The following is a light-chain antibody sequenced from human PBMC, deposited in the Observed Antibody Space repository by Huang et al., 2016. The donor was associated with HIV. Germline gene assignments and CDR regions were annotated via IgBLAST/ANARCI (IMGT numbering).Light chain of an antibody. J-gene: IGKJ4*01. V-gene: IGKV3-11*01. CDR1: QSVGNY. Sequence: IVLTQSPATLAWYPGERVTLSCRASQSVGNYIAWYQQHPGQSPKLLIYDTSNRATGTPVRFSGSGSGTDFTLTISSLESEDFAGYYCQQRSSGVTFGGGTKVQVK. CDR3: QQRSSGVT. CDR2: DTS.